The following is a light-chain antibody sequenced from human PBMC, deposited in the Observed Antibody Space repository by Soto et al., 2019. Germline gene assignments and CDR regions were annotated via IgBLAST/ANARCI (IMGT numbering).Light chain of an antibody. Sequence: QSALTQRASVSGSPGQSITISCTGTSSDLGDYNYVSWYQQHPGKAPKLMIYDVSNRPSGVSNRFSGSKSGNTASLTISGLQAEDEADYYCSSYTSSSTRVFGTGTKLTVL. V-gene: IGLV2-14*01. CDR1: SSDLGDYNY. CDR2: DVS. J-gene: IGLJ1*01. CDR3: SSYTSSSTRV.